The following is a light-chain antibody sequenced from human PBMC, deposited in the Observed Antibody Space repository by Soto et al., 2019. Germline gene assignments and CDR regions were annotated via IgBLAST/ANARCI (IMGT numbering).Light chain of an antibody. CDR1: QSVSSN. Sequence: EIVMTQSPATLSVSPGERATLSCSASQSVSSNLAWYQQKPGQAPRLLIYGASTRATGIPARFSGSGSGTEFTLTISSLQSEDFAVDYCQQYNNWPPRAFGQGTKVEIK. V-gene: IGKV3-15*01. CDR2: GAS. CDR3: QQYNNWPPRA. J-gene: IGKJ1*01.